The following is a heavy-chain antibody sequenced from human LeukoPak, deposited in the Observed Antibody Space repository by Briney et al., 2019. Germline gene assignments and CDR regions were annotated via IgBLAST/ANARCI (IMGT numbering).Heavy chain of an antibody. Sequence: GRSLRLSCAASGFSFRTYAMHWVRQAPGKGLEWVAFISYDGSTKYYADSVKGRFTISRDNSNNALSLQMDSLRAEDTAVYYCAKGYPVVPAAMSYFDYWGQGTLVTVSS. CDR3: AKGYPVVPAAMSYFDY. CDR2: ISYDGSTK. J-gene: IGHJ4*02. V-gene: IGHV3-30-3*01. D-gene: IGHD2-2*01. CDR1: GFSFRTYA.